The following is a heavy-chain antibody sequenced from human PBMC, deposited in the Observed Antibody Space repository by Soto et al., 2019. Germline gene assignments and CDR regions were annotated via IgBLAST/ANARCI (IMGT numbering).Heavy chain of an antibody. CDR2: IIPILGIA. D-gene: IGHD3-22*01. V-gene: IGHV1-69*10. CDR1: GGTFSSYA. Sequence: ASVKVSCKASGGTFSSYAISWVRQAPGQGLEWMGGIIPILGIANYAQKFQGRVTITADTSTSTAYMELSSLRSEDTAVYFCARGSDYYDSSGYYAFDIWGQGTMVTVSS. J-gene: IGHJ3*02. CDR3: ARGSDYYDSSGYYAFDI.